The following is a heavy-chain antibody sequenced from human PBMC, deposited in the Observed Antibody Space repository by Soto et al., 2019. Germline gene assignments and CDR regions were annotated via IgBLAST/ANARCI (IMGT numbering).Heavy chain of an antibody. D-gene: IGHD3-3*01. CDR3: ARGPDSSHWYFDL. J-gene: IGHJ2*01. Sequence: QVQLQESGPGLVKPSQTLSLTCTVSGGSISSGGYYWSWIRQHPGKGLEWIGYIYYSGSTYYNPSLKSRVTKSVDTSKNQFSLKLNSMTAADTAVYYCARGPDSSHWYFDLWGRGTLVTVSS. CDR1: GGSISSGGYY. V-gene: IGHV4-31*03. CDR2: IYYSGST.